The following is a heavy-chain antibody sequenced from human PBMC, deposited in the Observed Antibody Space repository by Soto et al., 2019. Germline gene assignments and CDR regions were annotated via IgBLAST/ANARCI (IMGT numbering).Heavy chain of an antibody. CDR1: GGSIGGGGYY. D-gene: IGHD1-20*01. Sequence: PSETLSLTCTVAGGSIGGGGYYWSWIRQHPGKGLEWIGYIYYSGSTYYNPSLKSRVTISVDTSKNQFSLKLSSVTAADTAVYYCARGRITGTTRFDYWGQGTLVTVSS. V-gene: IGHV4-31*03. J-gene: IGHJ4*02. CDR3: ARGRITGTTRFDY. CDR2: IYYSGST.